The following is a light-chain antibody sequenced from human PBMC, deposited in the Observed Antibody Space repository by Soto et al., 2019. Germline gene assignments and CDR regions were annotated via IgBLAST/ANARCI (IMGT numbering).Light chain of an antibody. V-gene: IGKV3D-15*01. CDR3: HQRQSWPRT. Sequence: EIVMTQSPATLTVSPGERATLSCRASQSVSSNLAWYQQKPGEAPRLLIDGASTRATGIPARFSGSGSGTDFTLTISDVEPEDSAVYYCHQRQSWPRTFGQGTKVDIK. CDR1: QSVSSN. J-gene: IGKJ1*01. CDR2: GAS.